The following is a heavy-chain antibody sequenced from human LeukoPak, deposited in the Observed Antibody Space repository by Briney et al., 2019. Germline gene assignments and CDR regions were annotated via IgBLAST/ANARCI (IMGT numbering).Heavy chain of an antibody. D-gene: IGHD3-22*01. CDR3: ARGPYSYDSSGAFDI. CDR2: ISSSGST. J-gene: IGHJ3*02. CDR1: GDSISSGDYY. Sequence: SETLSLTCTATGDSISSGDYYWSWIRQPAGKGLEWIGRISSSGSTNYNPSLKSRVTISVDTSKNQFSLKLSSVTAADTAVYFCARGPYSYDSSGAFDIWGQGTMVTVSS. V-gene: IGHV4-61*02.